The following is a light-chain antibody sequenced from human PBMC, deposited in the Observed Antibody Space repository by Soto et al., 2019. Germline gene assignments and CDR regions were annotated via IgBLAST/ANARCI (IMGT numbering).Light chain of an antibody. V-gene: IGKV1-9*01. J-gene: IGKJ5*01. Sequence: DIPLTQSPSYLSASVSARVTTTGRASQGISTYLAWYQQKPGKAPNLLIYTASTLQTGVPSRFSGSAFGTDFALTISSLQPEDFATYYCQQLDGIPITFGQGTRLEIK. CDR1: QGISTY. CDR2: TAS. CDR3: QQLDGIPIT.